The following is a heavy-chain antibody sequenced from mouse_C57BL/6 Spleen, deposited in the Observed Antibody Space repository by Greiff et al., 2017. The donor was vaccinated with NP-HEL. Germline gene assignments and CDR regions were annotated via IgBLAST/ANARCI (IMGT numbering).Heavy chain of an antibody. D-gene: IGHD1-1*01. V-gene: IGHV1-82*01. CDR3: ARSVYYYGSSYEAMDY. J-gene: IGHJ4*01. CDR1: GYAFSSSW. CDR2: IYPGDGDT. Sequence: VQLQQSGPELVKPGASVKISCKASGYAFSSSWMNWVKQRPGKGLEWIGRIYPGDGDTNYNGKFKGKATLTADKSSSTAYMQLSSLTSEDSAVYFCARSVYYYGSSYEAMDYWGQGTSVTVSS.